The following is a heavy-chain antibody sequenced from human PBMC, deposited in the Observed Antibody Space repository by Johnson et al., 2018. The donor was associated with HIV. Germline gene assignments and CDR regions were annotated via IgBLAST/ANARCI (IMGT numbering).Heavy chain of an antibody. CDR2: IYSGGST. CDR1: GFTVSSNY. CDR3: ARDPSGSYAEVTPDARFDI. Sequence: VQLVESGGGLVQPGGSLRLSCAASGFTVSSNYMSWVRQAPGKGLEWVSVIYSGGSTYYADSVKGRFTISRDNSKNTLYFQMNSLRAEDTAVYYCARDPSGSYAEVTPDARFDIWGQGTMVTVSS. V-gene: IGHV3-66*01. J-gene: IGHJ3*02. D-gene: IGHD1-26*01.